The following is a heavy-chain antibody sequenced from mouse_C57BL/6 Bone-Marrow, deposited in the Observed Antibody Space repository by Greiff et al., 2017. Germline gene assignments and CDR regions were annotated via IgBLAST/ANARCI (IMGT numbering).Heavy chain of an antibody. CDR2: IDPVNGDT. Sequence: VQLQQSGAELVRPGASVKLSCTASGFNIKDDYMHWVKQRPGQGLEWIGWIDPVNGDTEYASKFQGKATITADTSSSPAYLELSSLTSEDTAGYYCTTGWFPGFAYWGQGTLVTVSA. J-gene: IGHJ3*01. CDR3: TTGWFPGFAY. D-gene: IGHD1-1*02. V-gene: IGHV14-4*01. CDR1: GFNIKDDY.